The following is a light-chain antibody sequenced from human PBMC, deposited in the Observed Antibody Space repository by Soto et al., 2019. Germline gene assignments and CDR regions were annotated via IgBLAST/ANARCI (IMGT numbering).Light chain of an antibody. V-gene: IGLV2-23*01. Sequence: QSALTQPASVSGSPGQSITISCTGTSSDVGSYNLVSWYQQHTGKAPKLMIYEGSKRPSGVSNRFSGSKSGNTASLTISGLQAEDEADYYCCSYAGSSTLVFGGWTKLTVL. CDR1: SSDVGSYNL. CDR2: EGS. J-gene: IGLJ2*01. CDR3: CSYAGSSTLV.